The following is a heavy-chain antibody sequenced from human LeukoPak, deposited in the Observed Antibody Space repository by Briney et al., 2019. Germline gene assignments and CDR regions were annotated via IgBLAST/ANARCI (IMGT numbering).Heavy chain of an antibody. Sequence: PSGTLSLTCPVSGGSISSYYSSWIRQPAGKGLEWIGCIYTSGSTNYNPSLKSRVTMSVGTSKNQFSLKLSSVTAADTAVYYCARDSGYSYGPPYYYYYYMDVWGKGTTVTVSS. CDR1: GGSISSYY. CDR3: ARDSGYSYGPPYYYYYYMDV. CDR2: IYTSGST. V-gene: IGHV4-4*07. D-gene: IGHD5-18*01. J-gene: IGHJ6*03.